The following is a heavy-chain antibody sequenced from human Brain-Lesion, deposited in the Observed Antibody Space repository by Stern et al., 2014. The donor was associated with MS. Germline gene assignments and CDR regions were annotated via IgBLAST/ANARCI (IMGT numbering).Heavy chain of an antibody. Sequence: MQLVESGAEVKKPGSSVKVSCKTSGGTFSSYTITWVRQAPGPGLEWMGRIISLLDIADYAQKFQGRVTITADKSTSTAYMELSSLRSEDTAVYYCARESTGDAFDIWGQGTMVTVSS. D-gene: IGHD3-10*01. V-gene: IGHV1-69*09. CDR3: ARESTGDAFDI. CDR2: IISLLDIA. J-gene: IGHJ3*02. CDR1: GGTFSSYT.